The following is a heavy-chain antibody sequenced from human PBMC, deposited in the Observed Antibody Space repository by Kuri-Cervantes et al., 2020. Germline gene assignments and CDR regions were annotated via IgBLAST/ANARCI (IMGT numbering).Heavy chain of an antibody. J-gene: IGHJ4*02. D-gene: IGHD3-10*01. CDR2: ISSSGSTI. Sequence: GGSLRLSCAASGFTFSDYYMSWIRQAPGKGLEWVSYISSSGSTIYYADSVKGRFTISRDNSKIMVYLQMNSLRAEDTALYYCAGGTSNYGFFWDYWGQGTLVTVSS. V-gene: IGHV3-11*01. CDR3: AGGTSNYGFFWDY. CDR1: GFTFSDYY.